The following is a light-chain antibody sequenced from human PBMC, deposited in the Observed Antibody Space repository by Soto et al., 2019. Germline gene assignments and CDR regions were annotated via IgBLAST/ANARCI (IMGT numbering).Light chain of an antibody. V-gene: IGKV1-9*01. J-gene: IGKJ5*01. CDR3: QGLNDYPIT. CDR1: QDISSY. CDR2: AAS. Sequence: DIQLTQSPSFLSASVGDRVTITCRASQDISSYLAWYQQKPGEAPKFLIYAASTLRGGVPSRFSGSGYETESTLTISSLQPEDFATYYCQGLNDYPITFGQGTRLEIK.